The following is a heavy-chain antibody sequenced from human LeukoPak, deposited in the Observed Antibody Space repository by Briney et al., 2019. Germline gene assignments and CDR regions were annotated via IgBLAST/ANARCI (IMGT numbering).Heavy chain of an antibody. J-gene: IGHJ6*02. Sequence: GGSLRLSCAASGFTFSDYYMSWIRQAPGKGLEGVSYISSSSSYTNYADSVKGRFTISRDNAKNSLYLQMNSLRAEDTAVYYCAREGVDQSDYYYGMDVWGQGTTVTVSS. V-gene: IGHV3-11*06. CDR1: GFTFSDYY. D-gene: IGHD2-2*01. CDR3: AREGVDQSDYYYGMDV. CDR2: ISSSSSYT.